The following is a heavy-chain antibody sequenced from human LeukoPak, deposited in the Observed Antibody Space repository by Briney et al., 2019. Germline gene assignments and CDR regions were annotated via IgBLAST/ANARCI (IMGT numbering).Heavy chain of an antibody. CDR1: GYTFTSYG. J-gene: IGHJ6*03. Sequence: GASVKVSCKASGYTFTSYGISWVRQAPGQGLERMGWISAYNGNTNYAQKLQGRVTMTTDTSTSTAYMELRSLRSDDTAVYYCARDGRDYYYYYYMDVWGKGTTVTVSS. CDR2: ISAYNGNT. V-gene: IGHV1-18*01. CDR3: ARDGRDYYYYYYMDV. D-gene: IGHD3/OR15-3a*01.